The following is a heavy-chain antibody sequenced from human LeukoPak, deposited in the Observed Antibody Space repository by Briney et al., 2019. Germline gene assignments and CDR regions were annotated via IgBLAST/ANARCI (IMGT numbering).Heavy chain of an antibody. V-gene: IGHV3-23*01. CDR3: AKRGVVIRVFLVGFHKEAYYFDS. CDR1: GITLSNYG. J-gene: IGHJ4*02. Sequence: GGSLRLSCAVSGITLSNYGMSWVRQAPGKGLEWVAGLSGSGGGTNYADSVQGRFAISRDNPKNTLYLQMNSLRAEDTAVYFCAKRGVVIRVFLVGFHKEAYYFDSWGQGALVTVSS. D-gene: IGHD3-10*01. CDR2: LSGSGGGT.